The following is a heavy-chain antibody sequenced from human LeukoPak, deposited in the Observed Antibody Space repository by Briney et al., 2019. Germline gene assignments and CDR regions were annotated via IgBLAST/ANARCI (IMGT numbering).Heavy chain of an antibody. D-gene: IGHD3-3*01. CDR2: IYYSGSI. V-gene: IGHV4-39*07. CDR1: GGSITSSHYY. Sequence: SETLSLTCTVSGGSITSSHYYWGWLRQPPGKGLEWIGNIYYSGSIYYNPSLKSRVTISVDTSKNQFSLKLSSVTAADTAVYYCARASGYYNPPYYYYYYMDVWGKGTTVTVSS. CDR3: ARASGYYNPPYYYYYYMDV. J-gene: IGHJ6*03.